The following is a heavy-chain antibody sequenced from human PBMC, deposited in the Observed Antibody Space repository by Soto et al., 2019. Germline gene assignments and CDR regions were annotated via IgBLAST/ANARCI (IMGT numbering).Heavy chain of an antibody. D-gene: IGHD2-15*01. V-gene: IGHV4-4*02. CDR3: ARHGGRFFEY. Sequence: QVQLQESGPGLLKPSETLSLTCAVSGDSFSSGYWWSWVRQPPGKGLQWIGQISQSGTANYNPSLESRVTMSVDKSKNQFSLILTSVTAADTAVYYCARHGGRFFEYWGQGILVTVSS. CDR2: ISQSGTA. J-gene: IGHJ4*02. CDR1: GDSFSSGYW.